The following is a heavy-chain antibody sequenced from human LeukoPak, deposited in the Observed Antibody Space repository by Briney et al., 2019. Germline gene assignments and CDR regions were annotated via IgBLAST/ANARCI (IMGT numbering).Heavy chain of an antibody. V-gene: IGHV4-30-4*08. J-gene: IGHJ4*02. D-gene: IGHD3-22*01. CDR1: GGPISSGDYY. Sequence: SETLSLTCTVSGGPISSGDYYWSWIRQPPGKGLEWIGYIYYSGSTYYNPSLKSRVTISIDTSKNQFSLKLSSVTAADTAVYYCARDWASSGSNQVDYWGQGTLVTVSS. CDR3: ARDWASSGSNQVDY. CDR2: IYYSGST.